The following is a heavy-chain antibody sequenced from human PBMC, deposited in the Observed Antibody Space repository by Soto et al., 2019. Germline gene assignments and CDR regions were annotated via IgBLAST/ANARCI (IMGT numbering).Heavy chain of an antibody. CDR3: ARGRIAAAGNYYYYGMDV. V-gene: IGHV5-51*01. J-gene: IGHJ6*02. D-gene: IGHD6-13*01. Sequence: GESLKISCKGSRYSFTSYWIGWVRQMPGKGLEWMGIIYPGDSDTRYSPSFQGQVTISADKSISTAYLQWSSLKASDTAMYYCARGRIAAAGNYYYYGMDVWGQGTTVTVSS. CDR1: RYSFTSYW. CDR2: IYPGDSDT.